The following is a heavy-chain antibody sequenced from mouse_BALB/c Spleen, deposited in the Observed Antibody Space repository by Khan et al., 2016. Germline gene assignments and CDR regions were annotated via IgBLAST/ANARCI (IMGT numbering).Heavy chain of an antibody. J-gene: IGHJ2*01. D-gene: IGHD2-10*02. Sequence: VQLQESGAELVRPGASVKLSCKPSGYIINSNWIHWVKQRSGQGLEWIARIYPGTGSTYYNAKFKGKATLTTDKSSNTAYMQLSRLKSKDLAVYYFARSGDSNVWSFDSWGQGTTLTVSS. CDR3: ARSGDSNVWSFDS. CDR1: GYIINSNW. V-gene: IGHV1S132*01. CDR2: IYPGTGST.